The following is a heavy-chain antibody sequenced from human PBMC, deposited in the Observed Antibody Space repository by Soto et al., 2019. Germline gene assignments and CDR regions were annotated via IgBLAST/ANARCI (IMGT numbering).Heavy chain of an antibody. V-gene: IGHV3-23*01. J-gene: IGHJ4*02. CDR1: GFTFGGYA. Sequence: EVRLLESGGGLVQPGGSLRLSCAASGFTFGGYAMSWVRQAPGKGLEWVSGISVSGGITYYADSVKGRFTISRDNSKNTMFLQMNSLRADDTAVYYCAKGDYGDSWGQGTLVTVSS. CDR3: AKGDYGDS. CDR2: ISVSGGIT.